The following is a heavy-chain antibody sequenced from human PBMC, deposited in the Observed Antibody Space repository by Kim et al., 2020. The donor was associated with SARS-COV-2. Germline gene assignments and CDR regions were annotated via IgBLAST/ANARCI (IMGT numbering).Heavy chain of an antibody. CDR3: ARAFTGYSSSWFPY. J-gene: IGHJ4*02. D-gene: IGHD6-13*01. CDR1: GYTFTGYY. CDR2: INPNSGGT. Sequence: ASVKVSCKASGYTFTGYYMHWVRQAPGQGLEWMGWINPNSGGTNYAQKFQGRVTMTRDTSISTAYMELSRLRSDDTAVYYCARAFTGYSSSWFPYWGQGTLVTVSS. V-gene: IGHV1-2*02.